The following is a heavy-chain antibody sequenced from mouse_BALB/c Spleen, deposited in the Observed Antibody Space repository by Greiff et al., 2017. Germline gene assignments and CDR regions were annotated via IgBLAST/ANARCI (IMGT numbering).Heavy chain of an antibody. J-gene: IGHJ4*01. Sequence: EVQLQQSGPGLVKPSQSLSLTCTVTGYSITSDYAWNWIRQFPGNKLEWMGYISYSGSTSYNPSLKSRISITRDTSKNQFFLQLNSVTTEDTATYYCPRFDYDYDDAMDYWGQGTSVTVSS. V-gene: IGHV3-2*02. CDR2: ISYSGST. CDR3: PRFDYDYDDAMDY. D-gene: IGHD2-4*01. CDR1: GYSITSDYA.